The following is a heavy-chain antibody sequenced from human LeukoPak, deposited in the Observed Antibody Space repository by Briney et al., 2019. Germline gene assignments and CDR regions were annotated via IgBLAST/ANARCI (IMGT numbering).Heavy chain of an antibody. CDR2: ISNDGTST. CDR1: GLTFSNYW. J-gene: IGHJ4*02. V-gene: IGHV3-74*01. CDR3: ARRYCTSTSCSYFDY. Sequence: GGSLRLSCAVSGLTFSNYWMHWVRQAPGKGLVWVSRISNDGTSTSYADSVKGRFTISRDNAKNTLYLQMNSLRAEDTAVYYCARRYCTSTSCSYFDYWGQGTLVTVSS. D-gene: IGHD2-2*01.